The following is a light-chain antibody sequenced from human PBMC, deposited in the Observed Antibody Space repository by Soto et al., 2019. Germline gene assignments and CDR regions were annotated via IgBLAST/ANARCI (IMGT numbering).Light chain of an antibody. V-gene: IGLV1-44*01. J-gene: IGLJ3*02. CDR1: SSNIGTNS. Sequence: QSVLTQPPSASGTPGQRVTISCSGNSSNIGTNSVNWYQQFPGTAPKIVIFTNNQRPSGVPDRFSGSKSGTSASLAISGLQSEDEADYFCASWDDGLNALMFGGGTKLTVL. CDR2: TNN. CDR3: ASWDDGLNALM.